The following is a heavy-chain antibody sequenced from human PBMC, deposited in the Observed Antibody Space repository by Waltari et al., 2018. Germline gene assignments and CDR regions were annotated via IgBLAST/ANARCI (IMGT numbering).Heavy chain of an antibody. CDR2: ISSSSSTI. D-gene: IGHD6-19*01. CDR3: VRAKAVAGGDYYGMDV. V-gene: IGHV3-48*01. Sequence: EVQLVESGGGLVQPGGSLRLSCAASGFTFSSYSMNWVRQAPGKGLEWVSYISSSSSTIYYADSVKGRFTISRDNAKNSLYLQMNSLRAEDTAVYYCVRAKAVAGGDYYGMDVWGQGTTVTVSS. J-gene: IGHJ6*02. CDR1: GFTFSSYS.